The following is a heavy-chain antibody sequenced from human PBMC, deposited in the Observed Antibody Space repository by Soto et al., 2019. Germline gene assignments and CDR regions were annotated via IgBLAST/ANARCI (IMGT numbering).Heavy chain of an antibody. V-gene: IGHV3-23*01. CDR2: ISGSGGST. Sequence: GGSLRLSCAASGFTFSSYAMSWVRQAPGKGLEWVSAISGSGGSTYYADSVKGRFTISRDNSKNTLYLQMNSLRAEDTAVYYCAKDQAVAGIYYYYGMDVWGQGTTVTVSS. CDR1: GFTFSSYA. CDR3: AKDQAVAGIYYYYGMDV. J-gene: IGHJ6*02. D-gene: IGHD6-19*01.